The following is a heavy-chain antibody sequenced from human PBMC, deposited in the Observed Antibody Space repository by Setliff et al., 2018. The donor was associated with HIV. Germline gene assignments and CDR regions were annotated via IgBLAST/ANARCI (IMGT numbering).Heavy chain of an antibody. CDR2: IYYTGST. CDR3: ARNRVPSSL. J-gene: IGHJ4*02. CDR1: GGSMSSYY. D-gene: IGHD3-10*01. V-gene: IGHV4-59*01. Sequence: PSETLSLTCTVSGGSMSSYYWSWIRQPPGKGLEWIGSIYYTGSTDYNPSPMSRVTISLDTPKNQFSLKLNSVIAADTAVYYCARNRVPSSLWGQGTLVTVSS.